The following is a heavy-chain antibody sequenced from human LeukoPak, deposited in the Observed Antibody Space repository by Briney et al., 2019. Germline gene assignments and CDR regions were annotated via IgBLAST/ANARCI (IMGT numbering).Heavy chain of an antibody. D-gene: IGHD3-22*01. CDR2: IYYSGST. V-gene: IGHV4-31*03. J-gene: IGHJ4*02. Sequence: PSETLSLTCTVSGGSISSGGYYWSWIRQHPGKGLEWIGYIYYSGSTYYNPSLRSRVTISGDTSKKQFSLKLSSVTAADTAVYYCVTYYYGSSAPKRNYWGQGILVTVSS. CDR1: GGSISSGGYY. CDR3: VTYYYGSSAPKRNY.